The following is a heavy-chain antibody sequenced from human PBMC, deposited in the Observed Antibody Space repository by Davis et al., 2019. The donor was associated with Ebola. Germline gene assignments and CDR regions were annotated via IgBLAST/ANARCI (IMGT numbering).Heavy chain of an antibody. CDR1: GYSFTSYW. CDR2: IYPGDSDT. V-gene: IGHV5-51*01. D-gene: IGHD3-22*01. CDR3: ARQVWTRYYDSSGYYYRADAFDI. J-gene: IGHJ3*02. Sequence: PGGSLRLSCKGSGYSFTSYWIGWVRQMPGKGLEWMGIIYPGDSDTRYSPSFQGQVTISADKSISTAYRQWSSLKASDTAMYYCARQVWTRYYDSSGYYYRADAFDIWGQGTMVTVSS.